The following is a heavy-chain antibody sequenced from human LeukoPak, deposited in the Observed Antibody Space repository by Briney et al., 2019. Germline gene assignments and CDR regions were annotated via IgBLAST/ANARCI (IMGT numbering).Heavy chain of an antibody. Sequence: ASVKVSCKASGYTFTSYAMHWVRQAPGQRLEWMGWINAGNGNTKYSQKSQGRVTITRDTSASTAYMELSSLRSEDTAVYYCARDKGYSYGPYYYYGMDVWGQGTTVTVSS. CDR3: ARDKGYSYGPYYYYGMDV. D-gene: IGHD5-18*01. V-gene: IGHV1-3*01. J-gene: IGHJ6*02. CDR2: INAGNGNT. CDR1: GYTFTSYA.